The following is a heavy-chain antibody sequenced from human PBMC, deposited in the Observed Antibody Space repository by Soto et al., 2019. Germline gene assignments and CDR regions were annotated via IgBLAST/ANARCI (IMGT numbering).Heavy chain of an antibody. CDR2: IYHSGST. D-gene: IGHD2-2*01. J-gene: IGHJ5*02. CDR1: GGSMSSGGYS. CDR3: ARVPDR. Sequence: SXTLSLTCAVSGGSMSSGGYSWSWIRQPPGKGLEWIGYIYHSGSTYYNPSLKSRVTISVDRSKNQFSLKLSSVTAADTAVYYCARVPDRWGQGTLVTVPQ. V-gene: IGHV4-30-2*01.